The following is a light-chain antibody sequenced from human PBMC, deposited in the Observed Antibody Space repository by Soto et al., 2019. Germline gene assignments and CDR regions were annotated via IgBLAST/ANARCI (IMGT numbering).Light chain of an antibody. CDR2: GAS. J-gene: IGKJ1*01. CDR3: QQYGSSPWT. V-gene: IGKV3-20*01. Sequence: EIVLTQSPGTLSLSPGERATLSCRASQSVSSSYLAWYQQKPGQAPRLLIYGASSRATGIPDRFGGSGSGTDFTLTISRLELEDFAVYYCQQYGSSPWTFGQGTKVEIK. CDR1: QSVSSSY.